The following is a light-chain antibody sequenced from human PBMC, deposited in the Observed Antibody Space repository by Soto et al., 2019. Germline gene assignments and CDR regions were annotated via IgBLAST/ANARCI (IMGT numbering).Light chain of an antibody. V-gene: IGKV1-12*01. CDR3: QQANNSLGET. J-gene: IGKJ1*01. CDR2: GAS. Sequence: DIQLTQSPSSVSASVGDRVTITCRASQGISNWLAWYQQRPGKAPNLLIYGASSLQNGVPSRFSGSGSGTDFTLTISSLQPEDFAIYYCQQANNSLGETFGQGTKVEVK. CDR1: QGISNW.